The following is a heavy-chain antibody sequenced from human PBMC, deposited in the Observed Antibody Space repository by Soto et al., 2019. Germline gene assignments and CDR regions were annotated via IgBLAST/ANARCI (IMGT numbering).Heavy chain of an antibody. J-gene: IGHJ4*02. CDR3: ARSGAYCTSITCLFDSF. Sequence: QAQLVQSGGEVKKPGASVKVSCRASGYAFTSYGYAWVRQAPGQGLEWMGWISAYNGDTNYAQKFQDIVTLTTDTSTTTVHMELRNLGSDDTAVYYCARSGAYCTSITCLFDSFWGLGTLVTVSS. CDR1: GYAFTSYG. D-gene: IGHD2-8*01. CDR2: ISAYNGDT. V-gene: IGHV1-18*01.